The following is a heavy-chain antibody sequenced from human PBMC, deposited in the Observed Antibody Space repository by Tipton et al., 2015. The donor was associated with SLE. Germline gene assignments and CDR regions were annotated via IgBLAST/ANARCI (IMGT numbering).Heavy chain of an antibody. D-gene: IGHD3-10*01. V-gene: IGHV3-33*01. J-gene: IGHJ4*02. CDR2: IWYDGSSK. Sequence: RSLRLSCAASGFTFSSYGMHWVRQAPGKGLEWVAVIWYDGSSKYYADSVKGRFTISRDNSKNTLYLQMNSLRAEDTAVYYCARATYYYGSGSYYIDYWGQGTLVTVSS. CDR3: ARATYYYGSGSYYIDY. CDR1: GFTFSSYG.